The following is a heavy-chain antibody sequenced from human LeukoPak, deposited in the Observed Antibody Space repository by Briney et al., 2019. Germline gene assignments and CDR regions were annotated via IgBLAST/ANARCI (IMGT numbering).Heavy chain of an antibody. D-gene: IGHD3-10*01. J-gene: IGHJ6*04. V-gene: IGHV1-46*03. CDR1: GYTFTGYY. CDR3: ARDHTKGPMADV. CDR2: INPSGGST. Sequence: ASVKVSCKASGYTFTGYYMHWVRQAPGQGLEWMGIINPSGGSTSYAQKFQGRVTMTRDTSTSTVYMELSSLRSEDTAVYYCARDHTKGPMADVWGKGTTVTVSS.